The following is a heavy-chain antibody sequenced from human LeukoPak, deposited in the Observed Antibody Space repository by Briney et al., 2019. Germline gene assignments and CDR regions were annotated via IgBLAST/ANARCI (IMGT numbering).Heavy chain of an antibody. D-gene: IGHD4-11*01. V-gene: IGHV3-21*01. CDR1: GFTFSSYA. CDR2: ISSSSSYI. J-gene: IGHJ4*02. Sequence: GGSLRLSCAASGFTFSSYAMSWVRQAPGKGLEWVSSISSSSSYIYYADSVKGRFTISRDNAKNSLYLQMNSLRAEDTAVYYCAREDYTGSFDYWGQGTLVTVSS. CDR3: AREDYTGSFDY.